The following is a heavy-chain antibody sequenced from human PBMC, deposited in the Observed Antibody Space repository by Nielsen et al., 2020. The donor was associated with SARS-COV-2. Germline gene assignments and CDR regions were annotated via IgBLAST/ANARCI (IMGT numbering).Heavy chain of an antibody. Sequence: WIRQPPGKGLEWIGSIYYSGSTYHNPSLKSRVTISVDTSKNQFFLKLSSVTAADTAVYYCARHPPGNIAAAGGPWGQGTLVTVSS. CDR2: IYYSGST. CDR3: ARHPPGNIAAAGGP. J-gene: IGHJ5*02. V-gene: IGHV4-39*01. D-gene: IGHD6-13*01.